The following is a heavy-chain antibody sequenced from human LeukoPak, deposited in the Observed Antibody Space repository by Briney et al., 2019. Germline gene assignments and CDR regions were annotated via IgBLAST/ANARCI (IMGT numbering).Heavy chain of an antibody. CDR1: GYSFTSYW. CDR2: IYPGDSDT. CDR3: SRGGGYYYDTSGYFYD. D-gene: IGHD3-22*01. V-gene: IGHV5-51*01. Sequence: GESLKISCKGSGYSFTSYWIGWVRQMPGKGLEWMGIIYPGDSDTRYSPSFQGQVTISADKSISTAYLQWSSLKASDTAMYYCSRGGGYYYDTSGYFYDWGRGTLVTVPS. J-gene: IGHJ4*02.